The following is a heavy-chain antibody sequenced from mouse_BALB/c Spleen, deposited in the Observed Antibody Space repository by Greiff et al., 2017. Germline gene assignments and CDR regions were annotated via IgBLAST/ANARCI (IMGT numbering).Heavy chain of an antibody. CDR3: ARVRGDGYFDY. CDR2: IWGDGST. V-gene: IGHV2-6-7*01. CDR1: GFSLTGYG. D-gene: IGHD2-3*01. J-gene: IGHJ2*01. Sequence: QVQLKESGPGLVAPSQSLSITCTVSGFSLTGYGVNWVRQPPGKGLEWLGMIWGDGSTDYNSALKSRLSMSKDNSKSQVFLKMNSLQTDDTARYYCARVRGDGYFDYWGQGTTLTVSS.